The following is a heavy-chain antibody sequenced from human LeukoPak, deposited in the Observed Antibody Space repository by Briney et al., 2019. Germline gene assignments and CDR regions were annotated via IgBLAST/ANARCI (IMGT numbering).Heavy chain of an antibody. D-gene: IGHD1-20*01. Sequence: PSETLSLTCAVYGGSFSGYYWSWIRQPPGKGLEWIGYIYYSGSTNYNPSLKSRVTISVDTSKNQFSLKLSSVTAADTAVYYCARDYNWSYFDYWGQGTLVTVSS. CDR1: GGSFSGYY. J-gene: IGHJ4*02. CDR3: ARDYNWSYFDY. V-gene: IGHV4-59*01. CDR2: IYYSGST.